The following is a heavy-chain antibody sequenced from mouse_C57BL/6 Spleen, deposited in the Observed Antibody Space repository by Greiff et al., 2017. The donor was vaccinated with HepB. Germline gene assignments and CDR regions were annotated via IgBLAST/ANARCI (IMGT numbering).Heavy chain of an antibody. D-gene: IGHD4-1*01. Sequence: QVQLQQPGAELVKPGASVKLSCKASGYTFTSYWMHWVKQRPGQGLEWIGMIHPNSGSTNYNEKFKSKATLTVDKSSSTAYMQLSSLTSEDAAVYYCARGSGTRYWYFDVWGTGTTVTVSS. CDR2: IHPNSGST. CDR3: ARGSGTRYWYFDV. J-gene: IGHJ1*03. CDR1: GYTFTSYW. V-gene: IGHV1-64*01.